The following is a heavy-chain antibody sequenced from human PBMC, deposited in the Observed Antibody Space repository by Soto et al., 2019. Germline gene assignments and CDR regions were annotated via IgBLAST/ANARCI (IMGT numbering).Heavy chain of an antibody. Sequence: GGSLRLSCAASGFTFSSYAIHWVRQAPGKGLEWVAVISYDGSNKYYGDSVKGRFTISRDNSKNTLFLQMNSLRADDTAVYYCAKDGPYNSDSFGYYFDYWGQGTLVTVSS. CDR3: AKDGPYNSDSFGYYFDY. CDR2: ISYDGSNK. CDR1: GFTFSSYA. J-gene: IGHJ4*02. V-gene: IGHV3-30*18. D-gene: IGHD6-19*01.